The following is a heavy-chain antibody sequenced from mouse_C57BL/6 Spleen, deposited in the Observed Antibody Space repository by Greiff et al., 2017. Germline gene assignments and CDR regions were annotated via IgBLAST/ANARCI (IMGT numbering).Heavy chain of an antibody. J-gene: IGHJ1*03. CDR2: INPNNGGT. Sequence: EVQLQQSGPELVKPGASVKMSCKASGYTFTDYNMPWVKQSHGKSLEWIGYINPNNGGTSYNQKFKGKATLTVNKSSSTAYMELRSLTSEDSAVYYCARDGYYWYFDVWGTGTTVTVSS. CDR1: GYTFTDYN. CDR3: ARDGYYWYFDV. V-gene: IGHV1-22*01. D-gene: IGHD2-3*01.